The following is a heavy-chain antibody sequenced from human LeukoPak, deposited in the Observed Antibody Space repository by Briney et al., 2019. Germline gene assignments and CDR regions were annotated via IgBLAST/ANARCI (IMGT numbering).Heavy chain of an antibody. CDR2: ISWNSGSI. CDR3: AKGYCSGGSCQLDY. Sequence: GRSLRLSCAASGFTFDDYAMHWVRQAPGKGLEWVSGISWNSGSIGYADSVKGRFTISRDNAKNSLYLQMNSLRAEDTALYYCAKGYCSGGSCQLDYWGQGTLVTVSS. D-gene: IGHD2-15*01. J-gene: IGHJ4*02. CDR1: GFTFDDYA. V-gene: IGHV3-9*01.